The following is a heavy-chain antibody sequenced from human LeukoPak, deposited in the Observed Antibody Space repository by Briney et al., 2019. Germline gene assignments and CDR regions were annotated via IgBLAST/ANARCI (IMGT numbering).Heavy chain of an antibody. CDR1: GFTFDDYA. V-gene: IGHV3-9*01. J-gene: IGHJ6*03. CDR3: AKDPGEAVPGYYMDV. Sequence: PGGSLRLSCAASGFTFDDYAMHWVRQAPGKGLEWVSGISWNSDNIGYADSVKGRFTISRDNAKNSLYLQMNSLRAEDTALYYCAKDPGEAVPGYYMDVWGKGTTVTVSS. D-gene: IGHD6-19*01. CDR2: ISWNSDNI.